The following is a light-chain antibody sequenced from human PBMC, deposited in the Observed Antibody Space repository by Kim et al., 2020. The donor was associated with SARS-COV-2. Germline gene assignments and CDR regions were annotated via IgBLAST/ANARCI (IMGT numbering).Light chain of an antibody. V-gene: IGLV3-1*01. Sequence: SYELTQPPSVSVSPGQTASITCSGDKLGDKYACWYQQKPGQSLVLVIYEGTERPSGIPERFSGSKSGTTATLTISGTQAIDEADYYCQAWDSRTVIFGGGTQLTVL. CDR2: EGT. CDR1: KLGDKY. J-gene: IGLJ2*01. CDR3: QAWDSRTVI.